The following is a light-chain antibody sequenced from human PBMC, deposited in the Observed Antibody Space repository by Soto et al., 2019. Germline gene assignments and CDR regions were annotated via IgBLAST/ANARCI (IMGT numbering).Light chain of an antibody. J-gene: IGKJ5*01. CDR3: QQSYSTPIT. CDR2: DAY. CDR1: QNIRNW. Sequence: DIQTTQTPPTLSPPVGDSVTVTCRTSQNIRNWLAWYQQKSGKAPNPLIDDAYSLKSGVPARFNGSGSGTEFTLTISNLQPDDFATYDYQQSYSTPITFGQGTRLE. V-gene: IGKV1-5*01.